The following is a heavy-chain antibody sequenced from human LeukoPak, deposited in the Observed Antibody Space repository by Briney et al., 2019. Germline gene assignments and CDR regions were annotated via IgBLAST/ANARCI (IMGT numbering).Heavy chain of an antibody. D-gene: IGHD3-9*01. Sequence: GGSLRLSCAASGFTFSNYSMSWVRQPPGKGLEWVSATTGSGSSTYYAGSVKGRFTISRDNSKNTLYQQMNSLRAEDTAVYYCAKWGDYDVLTGYYVSDYWGQGTLVTVSS. V-gene: IGHV3-23*01. CDR1: GFTFSNYS. J-gene: IGHJ4*02. CDR3: AKWGDYDVLTGYYVSDY. CDR2: TTGSGSST.